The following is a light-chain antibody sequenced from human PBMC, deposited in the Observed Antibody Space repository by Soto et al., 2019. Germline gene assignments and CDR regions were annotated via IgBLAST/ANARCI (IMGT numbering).Light chain of an antibody. CDR2: SAS. Sequence: DIQMTQSPSSLSASVGDRVTITCRASLPISNYLAWYQQKPGKAPNLLIHSASTLRSGVPSRFSGSGSGTDFSLTISSLQPEDFASYHCQQSFTIPYTFGQGTNVAVK. CDR1: LPISNY. J-gene: IGKJ2*01. V-gene: IGKV1-39*01. CDR3: QQSFTIPYT.